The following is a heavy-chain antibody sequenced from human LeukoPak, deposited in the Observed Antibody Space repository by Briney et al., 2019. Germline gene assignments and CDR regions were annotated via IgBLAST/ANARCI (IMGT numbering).Heavy chain of an antibody. CDR3: ARVTVGASWFDY. D-gene: IGHD1-26*01. V-gene: IGHV4-61*01. CDR1: GGSVSSGSYY. CDR2: IYYSGST. Sequence: PSETLSLTCTVSGGSVSSGSYYWSWIRQPPGKGLEWIGYIYYSGSTNYNPSLKSRVTIPVDTSKNQFSLKLSSVTAADTAVYYCARVTVGASWFDYWGQGTLVTVSS. J-gene: IGHJ4*02.